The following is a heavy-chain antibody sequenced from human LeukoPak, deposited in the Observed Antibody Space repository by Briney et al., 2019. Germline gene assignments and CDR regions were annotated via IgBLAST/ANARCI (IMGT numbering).Heavy chain of an antibody. V-gene: IGHV4-39*01. CDR3: ARRGPMRQPNWFDP. J-gene: IGHJ5*02. CDR1: GGSISSTSYY. CDR2: IYYSGST. Sequence: PSETLSLTCTVSGGSISSTSYYWGWIRQPPGKGLEWIGSIYYSGSTYYNPSLKSRVTIPVDTSRNQFSLKLSSVTAADTAVYYCARRGPMRQPNWFDPWGQGTLVTVSS. D-gene: IGHD3-22*01.